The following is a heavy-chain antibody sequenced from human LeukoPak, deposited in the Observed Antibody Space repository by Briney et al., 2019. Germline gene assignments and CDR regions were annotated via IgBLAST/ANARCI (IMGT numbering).Heavy chain of an antibody. CDR2: ISWNSGSI. CDR3: ARDGIFGYYYYYYGMDV. J-gene: IGHJ6*02. CDR1: GFTFDDYA. V-gene: IGHV3-9*01. D-gene: IGHD3-3*01. Sequence: GRSLRLSCAASGFTFDDYAMHWVRQAPGKGLEWVSGISWNSGSIGYADSVKGRFTISRDNSKNTLYLQMNSLRAEDTAMYYCARDGIFGYYYYYYGMDVWGQGTTVTVSS.